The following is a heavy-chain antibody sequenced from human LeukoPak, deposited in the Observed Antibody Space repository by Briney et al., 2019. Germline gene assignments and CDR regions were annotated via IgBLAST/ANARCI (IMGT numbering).Heavy chain of an antibody. J-gene: IGHJ1*01. CDR2: ISSSGSTI. CDR3: VRDLFPGDSGTWYFQH. CDR1: GFTFSDYY. V-gene: IGHV3-11*01. Sequence: GGSLRLSCAASGFTFSDYYMTWIRQAPGKGLEWVSYISSSGSTIYYADSVKGRFTISRDNAKNSLYLQMNSLRAEDTAMYYCVRDLFPGDSGTWYFQHWGQGTLVTVSS. D-gene: IGHD6-19*01.